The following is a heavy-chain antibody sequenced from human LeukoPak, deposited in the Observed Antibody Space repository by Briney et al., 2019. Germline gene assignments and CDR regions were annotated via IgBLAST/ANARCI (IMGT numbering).Heavy chain of an antibody. J-gene: IGHJ4*02. CDR3: ARDVLPKYDSSGCYYNY. Sequence: GGSLRLSCAASGFSFSSYWMSWVRQAPGKGLEWVANIKQDGSEKYYVDSVKGRFTISRDNAKNSLYLQMNSLRAEDTAVYYCARDVLPKYDSSGCYYNYWGQGTLVTVSS. D-gene: IGHD3-22*01. CDR1: GFSFSSYW. CDR2: IKQDGSEK. V-gene: IGHV3-7*01.